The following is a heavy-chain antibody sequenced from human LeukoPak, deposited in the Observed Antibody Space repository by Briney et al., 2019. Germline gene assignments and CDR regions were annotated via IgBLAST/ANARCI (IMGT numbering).Heavy chain of an antibody. V-gene: IGHV3-23*01. CDR2: ISASGGST. Sequence: PGGSLRLSCAASGFTFSSYAMSWVRQAPGKGLEWVSAISASGGSTYYADSVKGRFTISRDNSKNTLYLQMNSLRAEDTAVYYCAKDGIHKGYYGMDVWGQGTTVTVSS. D-gene: IGHD1-26*01. CDR3: AKDGIHKGYYGMDV. J-gene: IGHJ6*02. CDR1: GFTFSSYA.